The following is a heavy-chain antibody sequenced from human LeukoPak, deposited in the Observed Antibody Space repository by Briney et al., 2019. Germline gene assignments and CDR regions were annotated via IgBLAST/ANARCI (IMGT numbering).Heavy chain of an antibody. V-gene: IGHV1-69*05. CDR2: IIPIFGTA. CDR3: ARGDRGYYYDSSGYAFDI. J-gene: IGHJ3*02. CDR1: GGTFSSYA. D-gene: IGHD3-22*01. Sequence: ASVKVSCKASGGTFSSYAISWVRQAPGQGLEWMGGIIPIFGTANNAQKFQGRVTITTDESTSTAYMELSSLRSEDTAVYYCARGDRGYYYDSSGYAFDIWGQGTMVTVSS.